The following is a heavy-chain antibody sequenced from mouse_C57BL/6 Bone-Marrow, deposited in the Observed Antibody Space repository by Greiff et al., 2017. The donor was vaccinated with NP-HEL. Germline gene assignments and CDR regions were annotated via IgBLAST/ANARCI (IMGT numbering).Heavy chain of an antibody. CDR2: INPNNGGT. D-gene: IGHD2-1*01. V-gene: IGHV1-26*01. Sequence: VQLQQSGPELVKPGASVKISCKASGYTFTDYYMNWVKQSHGKSLEWIGDINPNNGGTSYNQKFKGKATLTVDKSSSTAYMALRSLTSEDSAVYYCARGVTAWFAYWGQGTLVTVSA. CDR1: GYTFTDYY. J-gene: IGHJ3*01. CDR3: ARGVTAWFAY.